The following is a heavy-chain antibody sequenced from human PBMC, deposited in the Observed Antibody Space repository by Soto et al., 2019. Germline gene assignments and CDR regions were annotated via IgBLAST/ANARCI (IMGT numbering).Heavy chain of an antibody. J-gene: IGHJ4*02. CDR1: GFTVSSNY. CDR3: ARESTEAFDY. Sequence: EVQLVESGGGLIQPGGSLRLSCAASGFTVSSNYMNWVRQAPGKGLEWVSVIYGGGSTYYADSVKGRFTTSKDNSKNTLYLQMNSLRAEDTAVYYCARESTEAFDYWGQGTLVTVSS. CDR2: IYGGGST. D-gene: IGHD2-2*01. V-gene: IGHV3-53*01.